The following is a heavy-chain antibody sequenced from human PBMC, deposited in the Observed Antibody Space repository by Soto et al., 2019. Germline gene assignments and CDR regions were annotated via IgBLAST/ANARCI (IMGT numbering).Heavy chain of an antibody. CDR3: ARGWGLVS. J-gene: IGHJ4*02. CDR2: VIPIHGTT. Sequence: QMEQSGAEVRKPGSSVKVSCKPSGGSLTSYPMAWVRQAPGQGFEWMGGVIPIHGTTEYAQKFQGRVTITADESTNRATLELTGLTSEDTAVYYCARGWGLVSWGQGTLVTVSS. CDR1: GGSLTSYP. V-gene: IGHV1-69*01. D-gene: IGHD3-16*01.